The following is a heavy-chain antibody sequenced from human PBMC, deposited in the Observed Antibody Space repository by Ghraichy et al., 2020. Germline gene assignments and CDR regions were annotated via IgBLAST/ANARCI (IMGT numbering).Heavy chain of an antibody. CDR1: GFTVSSNY. CDR3: ARDGQVNGSPTGWGWYFDL. Sequence: GGSLRLSCAASGFTVSSNYMSWVRQAPGKGLEWVSVIYSGGSTYYADSVKGRFTISRDNSQNTMYLQMNSLRDEDTAMYYCARDGQVNGSPTGWGWYFDLWGRGTLVTVSS. D-gene: IGHD3-16*01. J-gene: IGHJ2*01. CDR2: IYSGGST. V-gene: IGHV3-53*01.